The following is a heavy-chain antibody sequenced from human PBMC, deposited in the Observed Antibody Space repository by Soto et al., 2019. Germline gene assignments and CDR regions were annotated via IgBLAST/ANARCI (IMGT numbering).Heavy chain of an antibody. D-gene: IGHD6-13*01. CDR3: VRQYSGSSPFDY. Sequence: EVKLEESGGGLVKPGNFLTLSCAASGFTFADYYMNWVRQAPGKGLEWISSISTSNSYKHYSDSVKGRFTISRDNAENSLYLEMSNLRAEDTAVYFCVRQYSGSSPFDYWGQGALVTVSS. V-gene: IGHV3-21*01. CDR1: GFTFADYY. J-gene: IGHJ4*02. CDR2: ISTSNSYK.